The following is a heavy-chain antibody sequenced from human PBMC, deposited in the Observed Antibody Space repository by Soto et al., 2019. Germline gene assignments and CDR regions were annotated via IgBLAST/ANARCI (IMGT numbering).Heavy chain of an antibody. D-gene: IGHD3-22*01. CDR3: AKAYYDSSGYYYYTD. J-gene: IGHJ4*02. Sequence: GGSLRLSCAASGFTFSSYGMHWVRQAPGKGLEWVAVISYDGSNKYYADSVKGRFTISRDNSKNTLYLQMNSLRAEDTAVYYCAKAYYDSSGYYYYTDWGQGTLVTVSS. V-gene: IGHV3-30*18. CDR1: GFTFSSYG. CDR2: ISYDGSNK.